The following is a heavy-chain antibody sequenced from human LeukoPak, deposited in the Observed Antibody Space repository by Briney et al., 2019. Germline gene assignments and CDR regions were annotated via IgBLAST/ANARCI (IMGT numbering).Heavy chain of an antibody. CDR3: ARRLPAAGTEVFDY. CDR2: IFYSGST. J-gene: IGHJ4*02. Sequence: SETLSLTCTVSGGSISTSNYYWGWIRQPPGKGLEWIGNIFYSGSTYYSPSLKSRVTISVDTSKDQFSLKLSSVTAADTAVYYCARRLPAAGTEVFDYWGQGTLVTVSS. D-gene: IGHD6-13*01. CDR1: GGSISTSNYY. V-gene: IGHV4-39*01.